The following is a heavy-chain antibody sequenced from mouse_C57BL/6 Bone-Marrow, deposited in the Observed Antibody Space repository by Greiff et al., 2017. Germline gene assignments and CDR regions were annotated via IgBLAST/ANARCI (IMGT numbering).Heavy chain of an antibody. CDR1: GYSFTGYY. J-gene: IGHJ1*03. D-gene: IGHD1-1*01. CDR2: IYPYNGVS. CDR3: ARDTTVVADWYFDV. V-gene: IGHV1-31*01. Sequence: LVESGPELVKPGASVKISCKASGYSFTGYYMHWVKQSHGNILDWIGYIYPYNGVSSYNQKFKGKATLTVDKSSSTAYMELRSLTSEDSAVYYCARDTTVVADWYFDVWGTGTTVTVSS.